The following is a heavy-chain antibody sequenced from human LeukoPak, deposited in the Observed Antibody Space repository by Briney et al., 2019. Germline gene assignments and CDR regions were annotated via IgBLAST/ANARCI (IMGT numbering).Heavy chain of an antibody. D-gene: IGHD6-6*01. V-gene: IGHV4-39*01. CDR2: IYYSGST. CDR1: GGSISSSSYY. Sequence: PSETLSLTCTVSGGSISSSSYYWGWIRQPPGKGLEWIRSIYYSGSTYYNPSLKSRVTISVDTSKNQFSLKLSSVTAADTAVYYCARQGYSSSSDYWGQGTLVTVSS. J-gene: IGHJ4*02. CDR3: ARQGYSSSSDY.